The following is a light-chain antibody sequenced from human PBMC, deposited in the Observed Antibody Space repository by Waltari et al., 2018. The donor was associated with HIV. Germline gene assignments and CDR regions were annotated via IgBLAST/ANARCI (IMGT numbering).Light chain of an antibody. CDR2: WAS. Sequence: DIVMTQSPDFLPVSLGERATINCTSSRTILYSSDNRNYLAWYQQKPRQPPKLLISWASTRESGVPDRFSGSGSGTDFTLTITRLQAEDVAVYHCQQYFRIPPTFGGGTKVEIK. V-gene: IGKV4-1*01. CDR1: RTILYSSDNRNY. J-gene: IGKJ4*01. CDR3: QQYFRIPPT.